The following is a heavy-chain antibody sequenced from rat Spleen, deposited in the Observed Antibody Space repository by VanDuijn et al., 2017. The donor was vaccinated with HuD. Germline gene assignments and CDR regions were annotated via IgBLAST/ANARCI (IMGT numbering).Heavy chain of an antibody. CDR1: GFTFSNYD. J-gene: IGHJ1*01. CDR2: ISYDGNIT. CDR3: ARLYYGFWYFDF. Sequence: EVQLVESGGGLVQPGRSMKLSCAASGFTFSNYDMAWVRQAPKKGLEWVATISYDGNITYYGDSVKGRFTISRDDAKSTLYLQMNSLRSEDTATYYCARLYYGFWYFDFWGPGTMVTVSS. V-gene: IGHV5-22*01. D-gene: IGHD1-7*01.